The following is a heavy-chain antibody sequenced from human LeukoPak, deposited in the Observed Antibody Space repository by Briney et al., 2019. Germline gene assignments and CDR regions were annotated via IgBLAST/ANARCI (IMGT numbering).Heavy chain of an antibody. D-gene: IGHD2-2*01. Sequence: GGSLRLSCAASGFTFSNYWMGWVRQAPGKRPEWVANMNIDGSEKYYADSVKGRFTISRDNARNSVYLQMNSLRSEDTAMYYCARVYCSSTSCLKLDYWGQGTLVTVSS. CDR1: GFTFSNYW. CDR3: ARVYCSSTSCLKLDY. J-gene: IGHJ4*02. CDR2: MNIDGSEK. V-gene: IGHV3-7*03.